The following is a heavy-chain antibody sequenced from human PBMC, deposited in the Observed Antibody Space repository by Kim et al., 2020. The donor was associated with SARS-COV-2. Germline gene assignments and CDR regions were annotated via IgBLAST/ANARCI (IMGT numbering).Heavy chain of an antibody. Sequence: YDTPSHKSRITRSVDTSKNQFSLNRGSVSAADTAVYYCARGSVLGTPFDYWGQGSLVTVSS. V-gene: IGHV4-30-2*05. D-gene: IGHD2-8*02. CDR3: ARGSVLGTPFDY. J-gene: IGHJ4*02.